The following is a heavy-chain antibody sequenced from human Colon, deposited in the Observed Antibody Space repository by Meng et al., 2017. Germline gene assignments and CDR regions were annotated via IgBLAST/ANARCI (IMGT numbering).Heavy chain of an antibody. J-gene: IGHJ4*02. CDR2: ISGDGVDT. D-gene: IGHD6-13*01. CDR1: GLTFYSHA. CDR3: AKRLWAAASTGGPFDY. Sequence: GGSLRLSCTASGLTFYSHAMNWVRQAPGKGLEWVSGISGDGVDTVYADSVRGRVTISRDNSKNTLYLQMNSLRAEDTAVYYCAKRLWAAASTGGPFDYWGQGTLVTVSS. V-gene: IGHV3-23*01.